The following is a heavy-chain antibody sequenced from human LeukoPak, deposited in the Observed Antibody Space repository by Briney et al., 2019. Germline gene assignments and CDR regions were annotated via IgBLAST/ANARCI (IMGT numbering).Heavy chain of an antibody. J-gene: IGHJ4*02. CDR1: GFTFSSYA. D-gene: IGHD3-3*01. Sequence: GGSLRLSCAASGFTFSSYAMHWVRQVPGKGLEYVSAISSNGGSTYYANSVKGRFTISRDNSKNTLYLQMGSLGAEDMAVYYCARGYDFWSGYWSHSDYWGQGTLVTVSS. CDR3: ARGYDFWSGYWSHSDY. CDR2: ISSNGGST. V-gene: IGHV3-64*01.